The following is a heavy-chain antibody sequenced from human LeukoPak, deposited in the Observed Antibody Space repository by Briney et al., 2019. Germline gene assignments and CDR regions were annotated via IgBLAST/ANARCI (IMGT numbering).Heavy chain of an antibody. V-gene: IGHV4-59*01. CDR2: IYYSGST. CDR3: ARTPHDILTGLKKRYNWFDP. D-gene: IGHD3-9*01. J-gene: IGHJ5*02. Sequence: SETLSLTCTVSGGSISSYYWSWIRQPPGKGLEWIGYIYYSGSTNYNPSLKSRVTISVDTSKNQFSLKLSSVTAADTAVYYCARTPHDILTGLKKRYNWFDPWGQGTLVTVSS. CDR1: GGSISSYY.